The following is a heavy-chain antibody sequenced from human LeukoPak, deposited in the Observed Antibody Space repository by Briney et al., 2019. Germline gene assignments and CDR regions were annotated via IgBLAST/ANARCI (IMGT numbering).Heavy chain of an antibody. CDR1: GGSISPYY. V-gene: IGHV4-59*01. J-gene: IGHJ4*02. CDR3: ARSTGSTMFIDY. Sequence: PSETLSLTCIVSGGSISPYYWSWIRQPPGKGLEWLGYIYYSGSTDYNPSLKSRVAISVDTSKNQFSLKLSSVTAADTAVYYCARSTGSTMFIDYWGQGTLVTVSS. D-gene: IGHD3-10*02. CDR2: IYYSGST.